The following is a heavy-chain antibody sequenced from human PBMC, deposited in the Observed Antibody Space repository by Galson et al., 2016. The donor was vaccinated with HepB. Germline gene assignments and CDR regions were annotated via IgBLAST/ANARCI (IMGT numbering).Heavy chain of an antibody. D-gene: IGHD6-19*01. CDR1: GFTFRSYW. Sequence: SLRLSCAASGFTFRSYWMSWVRQAPGKGLQWVANVNQDETVKYYLDSVKGRFTISRDNVKESVYLQMNSLRVEDTAVYYCARRADTQRRIAGWGWGMDVWGRGTTVTVSS. J-gene: IGHJ6*02. CDR3: ARRADTQRRIAGWGWGMDV. V-gene: IGHV3-7*01. CDR2: VNQDETVK.